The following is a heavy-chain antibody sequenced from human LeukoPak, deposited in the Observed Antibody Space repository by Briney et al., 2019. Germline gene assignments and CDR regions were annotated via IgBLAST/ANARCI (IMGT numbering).Heavy chain of an antibody. J-gene: IGHJ4*02. V-gene: IGHV5-51*01. CDR1: GYSFTSYW. CDR2: IYPGHSDP. CDR3: AMPGHYYDSSGYYATNN. D-gene: IGHD3-22*01. Sequence: GEALEISYKGSGYSFTSYWIGWVRPMPGKGVEWRGIIYPGHSDPRYSPSFQAQVTISAAKSIPTAYLQWSSLKASDTAMYYCAMPGHYYDSSGYYATNNWGQGTLVTVSS.